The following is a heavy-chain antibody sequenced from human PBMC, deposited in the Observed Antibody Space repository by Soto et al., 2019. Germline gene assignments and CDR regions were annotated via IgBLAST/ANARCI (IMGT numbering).Heavy chain of an antibody. Sequence: QVQLVQSGAEVKKPGSSVKVSCKASGGTFSSDAISWLRQATGQGLEWMGGIIPILGSANYAQKFQDRVTITADESTTTTYMELSSLRSEDAAVYYCASRERVDAFDIWGQGTMVTVSS. CDR2: IIPILGSA. CDR1: GGTFSSDA. D-gene: IGHD1-26*01. J-gene: IGHJ3*02. V-gene: IGHV1-69*01. CDR3: ASRERVDAFDI.